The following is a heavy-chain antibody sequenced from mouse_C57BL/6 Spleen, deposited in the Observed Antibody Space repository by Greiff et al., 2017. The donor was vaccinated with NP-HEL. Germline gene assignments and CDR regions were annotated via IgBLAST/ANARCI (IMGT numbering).Heavy chain of an antibody. CDR3: ARRGGSSPFAY. CDR1: GFTFSSYG. CDR2: ISSGGRYT. D-gene: IGHD1-1*01. Sequence: EVKLVESGGDLVKPGGSLKLSCAASGFTFSSYGMSWVRQTPDKRLEWVATISSGGRYTSYPDSVKGRFTISRDNAKNTLYLQMSSLKSEDTAMYYCARRGGSSPFAYWGQGTLVTVSA. V-gene: IGHV5-6*02. J-gene: IGHJ3*01.